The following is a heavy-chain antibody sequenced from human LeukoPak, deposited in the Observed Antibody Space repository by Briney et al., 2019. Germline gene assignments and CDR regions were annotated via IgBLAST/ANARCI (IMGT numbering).Heavy chain of an antibody. V-gene: IGHV3-30*18. J-gene: IGHJ6*02. CDR3: AKDQCGGSGSYYTGCYYYGMDV. Sequence: GRSLRPSCAVSGFTPSSYGMHWVRQAPGRGREWVAVISYDGSNKYYTDSVTDRFTISRDNSKNTLYLQMNSLRAEDTAVYYCAKDQCGGSGSYYTGCYYYGMDVWGQGTTVTVSS. CDR2: ISYDGSNK. D-gene: IGHD3-10*01. CDR1: GFTPSSYG.